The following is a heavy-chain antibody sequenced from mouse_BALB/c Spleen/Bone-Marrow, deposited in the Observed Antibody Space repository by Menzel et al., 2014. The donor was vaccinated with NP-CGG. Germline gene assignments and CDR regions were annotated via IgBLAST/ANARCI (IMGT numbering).Heavy chain of an antibody. D-gene: IGHD2-3*01. Sequence: QVQLQQSAAELVKPGSSVTLSCKASGSTITSYWMNWVTQRPEQGLDWIVRVDPYDSEPPYHPTFQDKAILTVDKSPSTAYMQLSSLTSEDSAVYHCSRGSMILNYFDYWGQGTTLTVSS. CDR2: VDPYDSEP. J-gene: IGHJ2*01. CDR3: SRGSMILNYFDY. V-gene: IGHV1-52*01. CDR1: GSTITSYW.